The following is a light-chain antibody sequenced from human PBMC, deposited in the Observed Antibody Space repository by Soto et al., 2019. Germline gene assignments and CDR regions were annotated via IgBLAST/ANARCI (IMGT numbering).Light chain of an antibody. CDR3: QRYGSSPLT. Sequence: DIVLTQSPGTLSLSTGERATLSCRASQSVSSNNLAWYQQRLGQAPRLLIYGATSRATGIPDRFSGSGSGTDFTLTINRLEPEDFAVYYCQRYGSSPLTFGGGTKVDIK. J-gene: IGKJ4*01. V-gene: IGKV3-20*01. CDR2: GAT. CDR1: QSVSSNN.